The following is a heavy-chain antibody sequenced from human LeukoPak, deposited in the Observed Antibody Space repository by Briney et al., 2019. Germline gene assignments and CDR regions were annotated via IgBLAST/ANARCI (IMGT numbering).Heavy chain of an antibody. CDR1: GFAFSTYA. Sequence: GGSLRLSCASSGFAFSTYAMSWVRQAPGKGLEWVSGIIGSGGSTYYADSVKGRFTISRDNSKNTLYLQMNSLRAEDTAIYYCAKAGCTNIVCYLNSWGQGTLVTVSS. CDR2: IIGSGGST. CDR3: AKAGCTNIVCYLNS. J-gene: IGHJ4*02. D-gene: IGHD2-8*01. V-gene: IGHV3-23*01.